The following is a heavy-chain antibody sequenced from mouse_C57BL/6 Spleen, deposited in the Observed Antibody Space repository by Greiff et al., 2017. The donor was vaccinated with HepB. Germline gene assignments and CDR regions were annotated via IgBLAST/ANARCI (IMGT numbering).Heavy chain of an antibody. J-gene: IGHJ4*01. CDR3: ARFITTVVAMDY. Sequence: QVQLKQSGAELVRPGASVKLSCKASGYTFTDYYINWVKQRPGQGLEWIARIYPGSGNTYYNEKFKGKATLTAEKSSSTAYMQLSSLTSEDSAVYFCARFITTVVAMDYWGQGTSVTVSS. CDR1: GYTFTDYY. D-gene: IGHD1-1*01. V-gene: IGHV1-76*01. CDR2: IYPGSGNT.